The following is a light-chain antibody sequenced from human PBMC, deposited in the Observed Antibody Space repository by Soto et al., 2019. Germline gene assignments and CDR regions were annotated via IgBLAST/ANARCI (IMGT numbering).Light chain of an antibody. CDR2: EVN. V-gene: IGLV2-8*01. CDR1: SSDVGGHNY. Sequence: QSALTQPPSASGSPGQSVTISCTGTSSDVGGHNYVSWYQQHPGKAPKLLIFEVNKRPSGVPDRFSGSKSGNTASLTVSGLHVEDDASYYCSSYGGIIYLFGGGTKLTVL. J-gene: IGLJ2*01. CDR3: SSYGGIIYL.